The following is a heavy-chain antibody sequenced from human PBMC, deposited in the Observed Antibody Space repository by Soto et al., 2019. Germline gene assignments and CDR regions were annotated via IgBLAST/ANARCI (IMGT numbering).Heavy chain of an antibody. CDR3: AVRVVGAVSWFDP. CDR1: GFTFSSYA. Sequence: PGGSMRLSCAASGFTFSSYAMSWVRQAPGKGLEWVSAISGSGGSTYYADSVKGRFTISRDNSKNTLYLQMNSLRAEDTAVYYCAVRVVGAVSWFDPWGQGTLVTVSS. D-gene: IGHD2-15*01. J-gene: IGHJ5*02. CDR2: ISGSGGST. V-gene: IGHV3-23*01.